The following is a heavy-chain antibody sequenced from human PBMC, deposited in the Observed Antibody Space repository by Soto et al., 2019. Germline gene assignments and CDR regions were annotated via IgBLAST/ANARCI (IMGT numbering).Heavy chain of an antibody. D-gene: IGHD3-10*01. V-gene: IGHV4-59*01. J-gene: IGHJ4*01. CDR3: ARRWSGTDY. CDR2: IHNSGST. Sequence: QVQLQESGPGLVKPSETLSLTCTVSGGSITSYYWSWIRQPTGKVLEWIGYIHNSGSTSYNPSLQSRVTISADVTKNQFSLYLRAVTAAETAVYYCARRWSGTDYWGHGTLVTVSS. CDR1: GGSITSYY.